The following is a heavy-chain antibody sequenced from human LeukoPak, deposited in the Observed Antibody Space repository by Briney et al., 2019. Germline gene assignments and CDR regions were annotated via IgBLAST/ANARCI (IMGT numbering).Heavy chain of an antibody. CDR1: GLTVSNNY. Sequence: GGSLRLSCAASGLTVSNNYLSWVRQAPGKGLEWVSVLYVDGSTYYADSVKGRFTISRDNSKNMIYLQMNSLRDDDTAVYYCARDVSSRHLGYWGQGTLVTVSS. D-gene: IGHD2/OR15-2a*01. CDR3: ARDVSSRHLGY. V-gene: IGHV3-66*01. CDR2: LYVDGST. J-gene: IGHJ4*02.